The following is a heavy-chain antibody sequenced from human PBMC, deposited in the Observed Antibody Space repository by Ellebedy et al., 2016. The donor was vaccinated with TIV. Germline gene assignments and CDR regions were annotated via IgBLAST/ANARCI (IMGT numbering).Heavy chain of an antibody. CDR1: GFTFSSYA. Sequence: PAGSLRLSCSASGFTFSSYAMHWVRQAPGKGLEYISAIVSNGDSTYYANSVKGRFTISRDNSKNTLYLQMSSLRPEDTAVYYCVKAWGDWGQGTLVTVSS. J-gene: IGHJ4*02. V-gene: IGHV3-64D*06. D-gene: IGHD7-27*01. CDR3: VKAWGD. CDR2: IVSNGDST.